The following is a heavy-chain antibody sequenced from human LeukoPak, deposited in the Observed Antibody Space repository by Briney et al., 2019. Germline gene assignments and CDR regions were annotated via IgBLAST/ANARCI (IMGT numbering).Heavy chain of an antibody. CDR2: INHSGST. D-gene: IGHD6-6*01. J-gene: IGHJ5*02. Sequence: PSETLSLTCAVYGGSFSGYYWSWTRQPPGKGLEWIGEINHSGSTNYNPSLKSRVTISVDTSKNQFSLKLSSVTAADTAVYYCARVGYSSSYNWFDPWGQGTLVTVSS. V-gene: IGHV4-34*01. CDR3: ARVGYSSSYNWFDP. CDR1: GGSFSGYY.